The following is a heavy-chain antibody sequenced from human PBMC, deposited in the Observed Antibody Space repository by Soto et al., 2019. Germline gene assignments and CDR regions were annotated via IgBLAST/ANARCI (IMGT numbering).Heavy chain of an antibody. Sequence: VQLVESGGGVVQPGRSLRLSCAASGSTFSNKGMHGVRQAPGKGPEWVAVIWYDGSNKYYGESVKGRFSISRDNSKNTLYLDINSLRTEDTAVYYCARDGGSHGPSYFDSWGQGSLVIVSS. CDR2: IWYDGSNK. V-gene: IGHV3-33*01. J-gene: IGHJ4*02. D-gene: IGHD3-16*01. CDR1: GSTFSNKG. CDR3: ARDGGSHGPSYFDS.